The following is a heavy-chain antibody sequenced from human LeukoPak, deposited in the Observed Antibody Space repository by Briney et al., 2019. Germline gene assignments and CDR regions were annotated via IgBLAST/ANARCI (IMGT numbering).Heavy chain of an antibody. D-gene: IGHD3-22*01. J-gene: IGHJ4*02. Sequence: SETLSLTCTVSSGSIDTVYWSWIRQPPGKGLEWIGYIYYSGSTNYNPSLKSRVTISVEKSKNQFSLKLSSVTAADTAMYFCARHDTSGYYFDYWGQGTLVTVSS. CDR2: IYYSGST. CDR3: ARHDTSGYYFDY. V-gene: IGHV4-59*01. CDR1: SGSIDTVY.